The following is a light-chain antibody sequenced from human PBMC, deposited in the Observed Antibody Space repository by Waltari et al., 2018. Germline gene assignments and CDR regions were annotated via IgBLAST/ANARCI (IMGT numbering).Light chain of an antibody. CDR2: WAS. CDR3: HQYASSPWT. V-gene: IGKV4-1*01. CDR1: QSVLYSVNHKNY. Sequence: DIVMTQSPDSLAVSLGERATINCKSSQSVLYSVNHKNYLAWYQQKPGQPPKLLIYWASARESGVPDRLSGSGSGTDFTLTITSLQAEDVAVYYCHQYASSPWTFGQGTKVEI. J-gene: IGKJ1*01.